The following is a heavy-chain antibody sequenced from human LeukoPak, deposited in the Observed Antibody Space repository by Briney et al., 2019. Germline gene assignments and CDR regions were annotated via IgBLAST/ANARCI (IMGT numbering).Heavy chain of an antibody. CDR3: ARPTTVTTTGDGAFDI. V-gene: IGHV3-21*01. Sequence: GGSLRLSCAASGFTFTSYAMSWVRQAPGKGLEWVSSISSSSSYIYYADSVKGRFTISRDNAKNSLYLQMNSLRAEDTAVYYCARPTTVTTTGDGAFDIWGQGTMVTVSS. D-gene: IGHD4-17*01. J-gene: IGHJ3*02. CDR1: GFTFTSYA. CDR2: ISSSSSYI.